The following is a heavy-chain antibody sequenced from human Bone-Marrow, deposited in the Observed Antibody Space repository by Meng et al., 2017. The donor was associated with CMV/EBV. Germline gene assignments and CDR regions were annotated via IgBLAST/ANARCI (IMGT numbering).Heavy chain of an antibody. J-gene: IGHJ4*02. CDR3: ATDRDH. CDR1: GGSISRSNYY. V-gene: IGHV4-39*07. CDR2: IYYTGST. Sequence: GSLRLSCIVSGGSISRSNYYWTWIRQPPGKGVEWIASIYYTGSTYYSPSLKSRLTISVDTSENHFSLRLNSVTAADTAVYYCATDRDHWGQGTLVTVSS.